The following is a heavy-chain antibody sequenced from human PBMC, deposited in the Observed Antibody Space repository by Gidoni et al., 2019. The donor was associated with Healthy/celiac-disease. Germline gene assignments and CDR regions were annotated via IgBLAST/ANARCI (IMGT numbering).Heavy chain of an antibody. J-gene: IGHJ3*01. CDR1: GYTFTSYY. D-gene: IGHD3-16*02. Sequence: QVQLVQSGAEVKKPGASVKVSCKASGYTFTSYYMHWVRQAPGQGLEWMGIINPSGGSTSYAQKFQGRVTMTRDTSTSTVYMELSSLRSEDTAVYYCAREDAGIMITFGGVIVSWGQGTMVTVSS. CDR2: INPSGGST. CDR3: AREDAGIMITFGGVIVS. V-gene: IGHV1-46*03.